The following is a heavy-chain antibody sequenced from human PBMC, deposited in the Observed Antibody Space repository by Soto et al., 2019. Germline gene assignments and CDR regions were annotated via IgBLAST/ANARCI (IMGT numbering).Heavy chain of an antibody. CDR3: ARPHPMAAAGHFFWFDP. D-gene: IGHD6-13*01. J-gene: IGHJ5*02. V-gene: IGHV5-10-1*01. Sequence: PGESLKISCKGSGYSFTSYWISWVRQMPGKGLEWMGRIDPSDSYTNYSPSFQGHVTISADKSISTAYLQWSSLKASDTAMYYCARPHPMAAAGHFFWFDPWGQGTLVTVSS. CDR2: IDPSDSYT. CDR1: GYSFTSYW.